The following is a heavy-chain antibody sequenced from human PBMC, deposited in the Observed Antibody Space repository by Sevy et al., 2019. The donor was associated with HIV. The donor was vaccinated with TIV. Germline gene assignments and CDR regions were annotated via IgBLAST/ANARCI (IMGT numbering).Heavy chain of an antibody. CDR1: GFTFSKYG. Sequence: GGSLRLSCAASGFTFSKYGMHWVRQAPGKGLEWVSSISSSSSYIYYADSVKGRFTISRDNAKNSLYLQMNSLRAEDTAVYYCARVPGYSSTNYFDYWGQGTLVTVSS. CDR3: ARVPGYSSTNYFDY. CDR2: ISSSSSYI. V-gene: IGHV3-21*01. D-gene: IGHD6-13*01. J-gene: IGHJ4*02.